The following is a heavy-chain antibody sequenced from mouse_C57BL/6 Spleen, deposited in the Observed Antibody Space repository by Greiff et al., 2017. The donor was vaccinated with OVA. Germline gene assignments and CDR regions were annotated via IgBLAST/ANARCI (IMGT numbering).Heavy chain of an antibody. V-gene: IGHV5-9-1*02. CDR2: ISSGGDYI. D-gene: IGHD2-5*01. Sequence: EVMLVESGEGLVKPGGSLKLSCAASGFTFSSYAMSWVRQTPEKRLEWVAYISSGGDYIYYADTVKGRFTISRDNARNTLYLQMSSLKSEDTAMYYCTRADSTVLLYYAMDYWGQGTSVTVSS. J-gene: IGHJ4*01. CDR1: GFTFSSYA. CDR3: TRADSTVLLYYAMDY.